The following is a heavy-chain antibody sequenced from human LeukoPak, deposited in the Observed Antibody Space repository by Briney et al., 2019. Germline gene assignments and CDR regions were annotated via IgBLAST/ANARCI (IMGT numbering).Heavy chain of an antibody. Sequence: GSLRLSCAASGFTVSSNYMSWVRQAPGKGPEWVSVIYSGGSGGSTYHADSVKGRFTISRDNSKNTLYLQMNSLRAEDTAVYYCARDSGSYYDAFDIWGQGTMVTVSS. CDR1: GFTVSSNY. J-gene: IGHJ3*02. CDR3: ARDSGSYYDAFDI. D-gene: IGHD1-26*01. CDR2: IYSGGSGGST. V-gene: IGHV3-53*01.